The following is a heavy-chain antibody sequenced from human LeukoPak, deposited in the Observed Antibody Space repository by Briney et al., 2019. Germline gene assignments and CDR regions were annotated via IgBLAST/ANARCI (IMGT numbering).Heavy chain of an antibody. D-gene: IGHD5-12*01. J-gene: IGHJ6*03. CDR2: INHSGST. V-gene: IGHV4-34*01. Sequence: SETLSLTCAVYGGSFSSYYWSWIRQPPGKGLEWIGEINHSGSTNYNPSLKSRVTISVDTSKNQFSLKLSSVTAADTAVYYCARGRGKYYYMDVWGKGTTVTVSS. CDR1: GGSFSSYY. CDR3: ARGRGKYYYMDV.